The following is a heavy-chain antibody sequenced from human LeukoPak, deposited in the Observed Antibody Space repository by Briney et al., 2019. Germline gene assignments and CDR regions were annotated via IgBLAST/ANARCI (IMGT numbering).Heavy chain of an antibody. D-gene: IGHD4-17*01. CDR2: INPSGGST. J-gene: IGHJ4*02. CDR3: ARDTGGRDYGDYGAFDY. V-gene: IGHV1-46*01. CDR1: RYTFTSYY. Sequence: ASVKVSCKASRYTFTSYYMHWVRQAPGQGLEWMGIINPSGGSTSYAQKFQGRVTMTRDTSTSTVYMELSSLGSEDTAVYYCARDTGGRDYGDYGAFDYWGQGTLVTVSS.